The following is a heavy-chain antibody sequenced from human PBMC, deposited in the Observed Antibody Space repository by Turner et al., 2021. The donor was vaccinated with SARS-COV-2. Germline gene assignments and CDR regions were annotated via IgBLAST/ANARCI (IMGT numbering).Heavy chain of an antibody. CDR3: ARQTDSSNWQTYYFDY. J-gene: IGHJ4*02. CDR2: IWYDGSNK. CDR1: GFTFSSHD. V-gene: IGHV3-33*01. Sequence: QVQLVESGGGVVQPGRSLRLSCAASGFTFSSHDMHWVRQAPGKGLEWVAVIWYDGSNKYYADSVKGRFTISRDNSKNTLYLQMNSLRAEDTAVYYCARQTDSSNWQTYYFDYWGQGTLVTVSS. D-gene: IGHD6-13*01.